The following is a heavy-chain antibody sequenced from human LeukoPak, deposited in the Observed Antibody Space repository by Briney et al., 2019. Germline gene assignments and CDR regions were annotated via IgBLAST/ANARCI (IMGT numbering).Heavy chain of an antibody. D-gene: IGHD6-6*01. Sequence: PSETLSLTCAVSGGSISSGGYSWSWIRQPPGKGLEWIGYIYQSGSTYYNPSLKSRVTISVDTSKSQFSLKLSSVTAADTAVYYCARQVGSREYSSSSFYFDYWGQGTLVTVSS. V-gene: IGHV4-30-2*03. CDR2: IYQSGST. CDR3: ARQVGSREYSSSSFYFDY. CDR1: GGSISSGGYS. J-gene: IGHJ4*02.